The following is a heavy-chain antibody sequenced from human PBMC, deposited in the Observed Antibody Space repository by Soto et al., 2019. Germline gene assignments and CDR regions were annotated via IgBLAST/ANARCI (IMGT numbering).Heavy chain of an antibody. D-gene: IGHD3-22*01. J-gene: IGHJ6*02. CDR3: ARQGRNTKIVILRHYATDF. Sequence: SETLSLTCIVSSGSISTNSYLWGWIRQPPGKGLEWIGAILYSGDTYYSESLKSRVTMSVDTAKNQFSLKLNSVTAADTAVYYCARQGRNTKIVILRHYATDFWGQGTAVTVSS. CDR1: SGSISTNSYL. CDR2: ILYSGDT. V-gene: IGHV4-39*01.